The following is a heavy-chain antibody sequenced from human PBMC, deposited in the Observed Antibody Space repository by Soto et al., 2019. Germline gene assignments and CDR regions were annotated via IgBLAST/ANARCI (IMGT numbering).Heavy chain of an antibody. V-gene: IGHV3-21*03. Sequence: GGSLRLSCAASGFTFTRYSMNWVRQAPGKGLEWVSSISSTTNYIYYGDSMKGRFTISRDNAKNSLYLEMNSLNTEDTAVYYCSTYPYGYIPLWGQGALVTVSS. D-gene: IGHD5-18*01. CDR2: ISSTTNYI. CDR3: STYPYGYIPL. CDR1: GFTFTRYS. J-gene: IGHJ1*01.